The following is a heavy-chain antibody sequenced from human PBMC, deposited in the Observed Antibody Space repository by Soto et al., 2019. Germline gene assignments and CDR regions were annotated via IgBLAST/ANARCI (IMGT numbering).Heavy chain of an antibody. J-gene: IGHJ4*02. Sequence: GGSLRLSCAASGFTFSSYGMHWVRQAPGKGLEWVAVISYDGSNKYYADSVKGRFTISRDNSKNTLYLQMNSLRAEDTAVYYCARKKTGTLDYWGQGTLVTVSS. V-gene: IGHV3-30*03. D-gene: IGHD3-10*01. CDR2: ISYDGSNK. CDR3: ARKKTGTLDY. CDR1: GFTFSSYG.